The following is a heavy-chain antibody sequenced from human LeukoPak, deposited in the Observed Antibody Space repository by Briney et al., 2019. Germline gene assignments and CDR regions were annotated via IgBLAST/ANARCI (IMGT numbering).Heavy chain of an antibody. D-gene: IGHD3-9*01. V-gene: IGHV3-21*01. CDR1: GFTFSSYS. CDR2: ISSSSSYI. J-gene: IGHJ4*02. Sequence: PGGSLRLSCAASGFTFSSYSMNWVRQAPGKGLEWVSSISSSSSYIYYADSVKGRFTISRDNAKNSLYLQMNSLRAEDTAVYYCARGADILTGYYLYYFDYWGQGTLVTVSS. CDR3: ARGADILTGYYLYYFDY.